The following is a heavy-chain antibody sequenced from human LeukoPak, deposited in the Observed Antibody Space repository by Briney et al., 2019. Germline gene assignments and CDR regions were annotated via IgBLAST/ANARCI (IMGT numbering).Heavy chain of an antibody. Sequence: SETLSLTCTVSGGSISSYYWSWIRQPPGKGPEWIGYIYYSGSTNYNPSLKSRVTISVDTSKNQFSLKLSSVTAADTAVYYCARARETVAIDYWGQGTLVTVSS. CDR1: GGSISSYY. CDR3: ARARETVAIDY. D-gene: IGHD5-12*01. CDR2: IYYSGST. V-gene: IGHV4-59*01. J-gene: IGHJ4*02.